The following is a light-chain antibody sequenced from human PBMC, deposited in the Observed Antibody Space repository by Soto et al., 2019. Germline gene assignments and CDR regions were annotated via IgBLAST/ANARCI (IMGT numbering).Light chain of an antibody. Sequence: QSALSQPASVSGSPRQTITISCIGTSSDIGSYDLVSWYQQHPGKAPKLMIYEGSKRPSGISDRFSGSKSGITASLTIFGLQAEDEAEYYCCSYSDSSTYVFGTGTKVTVL. V-gene: IGLV2-23*01. CDR2: EGS. CDR1: SSDIGSYDL. J-gene: IGLJ1*01. CDR3: CSYSDSSTYV.